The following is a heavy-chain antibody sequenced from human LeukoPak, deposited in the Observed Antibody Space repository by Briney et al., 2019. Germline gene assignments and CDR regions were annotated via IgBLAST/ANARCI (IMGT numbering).Heavy chain of an antibody. J-gene: IGHJ4*02. CDR2: MNPNSGNT. CDR1: GYTFTSYD. Sequence: GASVKVSCKASGYTFTSYDINWVRQAAGQGLEWMGWMNPNSGNTGYAQKFQGRVTMTRNTSISTAYMELSSLRSEDTAVYYCARGIGIAVAGTLGYWGQGTLVTVSS. CDR3: ARGIGIAVAGTLGY. V-gene: IGHV1-8*01. D-gene: IGHD6-19*01.